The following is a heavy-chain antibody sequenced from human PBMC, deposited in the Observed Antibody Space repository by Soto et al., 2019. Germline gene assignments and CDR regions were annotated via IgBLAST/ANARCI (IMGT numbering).Heavy chain of an antibody. Sequence: ASVKVSCKASGYTFTGYYMHLVRQAPGQGLEWMGWINPNSGGTNYAQKFQGWVTITADESTSTAYMELSSLRSEDTAVYYCARSGYDYFVWFEPWGQGTLVTVSS. J-gene: IGHJ5*02. CDR3: ARSGYDYFVWFEP. CDR2: INPNSGGT. D-gene: IGHD5-12*01. V-gene: IGHV1-2*04. CDR1: GYTFTGYY.